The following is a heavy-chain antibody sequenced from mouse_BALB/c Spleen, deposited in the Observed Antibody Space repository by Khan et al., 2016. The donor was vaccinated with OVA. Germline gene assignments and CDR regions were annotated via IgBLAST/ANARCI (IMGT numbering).Heavy chain of an antibody. CDR1: GYTFTSYY. CDR3: ARSGYGNPFAY. J-gene: IGHJ3*01. D-gene: IGHD2-1*01. Sequence: QVQLQQPGAELVKPGSSLKISCKASGYTFTSYYMYWVKQRPGQGLEWIGGINPSNGGTHFNEKFKSKATLTVDKSSSTAYMPLSSLTSKDSAVYYCARSGYGNPFAYWGQGTLVTVSA. V-gene: IGHV1S81*02. CDR2: INPSNGGT.